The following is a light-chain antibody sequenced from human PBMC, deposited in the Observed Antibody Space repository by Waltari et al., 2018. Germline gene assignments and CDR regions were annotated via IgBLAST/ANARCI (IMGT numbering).Light chain of an antibody. CDR1: SSDVGGYNY. J-gene: IGLJ3*02. CDR2: EVT. CDR3: SSYIRSGTWV. Sequence: QSALTQPASVSGSPGQSITISCTGTSSDVGGYNYVSWYQQHPGKAPKLMICEVTNRPSGVSDRFSGAKSGNTASLTISGLQAEDEADYYCSSYIRSGTWVFGGGTKLTVL. V-gene: IGLV2-14*01.